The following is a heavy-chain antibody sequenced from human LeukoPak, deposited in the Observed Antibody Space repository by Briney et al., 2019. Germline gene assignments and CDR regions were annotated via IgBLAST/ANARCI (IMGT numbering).Heavy chain of an antibody. CDR3: ARLPGGDSSSVVAFDI. CDR1: GGSISTYY. V-gene: IGHV4-4*07. CDR2: IYISGST. J-gene: IGHJ3*02. D-gene: IGHD2-21*02. Sequence: SETLSLTCAVSGGSISTYYWSWIRQPAGKGREWIGRIYISGSTNYNPSLKSRVTMSVDTSKNQSSLNLRSATAADTAVYYCARLPGGDSSSVVAFDIWGQGTMVTVSS.